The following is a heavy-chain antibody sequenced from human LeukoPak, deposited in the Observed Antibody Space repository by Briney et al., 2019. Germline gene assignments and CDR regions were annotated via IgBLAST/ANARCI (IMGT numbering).Heavy chain of an antibody. CDR3: ARDRDGGFAFDI. CDR2: IMPNGETR. D-gene: IGHD2-15*01. Sequence: GGSLRLSCAASGFSFSNYVMHWVRQAPGKGLEYVSAIMPNGETRGYANSMKGRFTIARDNSKNTLYLQMGSLRAEDMSIYYCARDRDGGFAFDIWGQGTLVTVSS. V-gene: IGHV3-64*01. CDR1: GFSFSNYV. J-gene: IGHJ3*02.